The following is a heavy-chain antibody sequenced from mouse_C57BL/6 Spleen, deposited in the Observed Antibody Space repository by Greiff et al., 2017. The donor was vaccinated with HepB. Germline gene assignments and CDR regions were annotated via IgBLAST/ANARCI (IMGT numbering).Heavy chain of an antibody. V-gene: IGHV5-9-1*02. CDR2: ISSGGDYI. CDR3: TREEAYGYDRGVYAMDY. D-gene: IGHD2-2*01. Sequence: DVQLVESGEGLVKPGGSLKLSCAASGFTFSSYAMSWVRQTPEKRLEWVAYISSGGDYIYYADTVKGRFTISRDNARNTLYLQMSSLKSEDTAMYYCTREEAYGYDRGVYAMDYWGQGTSVTVSS. J-gene: IGHJ4*01. CDR1: GFTFSSYA.